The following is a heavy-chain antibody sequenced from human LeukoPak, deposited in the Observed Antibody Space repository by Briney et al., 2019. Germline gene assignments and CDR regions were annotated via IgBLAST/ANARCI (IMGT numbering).Heavy chain of an antibody. J-gene: IGHJ3*02. V-gene: IGHV3-73*01. CDR2: IRSQANSYAT. CDR3: TSRDLYYYDNDAFDI. CDR1: GFTFSGSA. Sequence: GGSLRLSCAASGFTFSGSAMHWVRQASGKGLEWVGRIRSQANSYATAYAASVKGRFTISRDDSKNTAYLQMNSLKTEDTAVYYCTSRDLYYYDNDAFDIWGQGTMVTVSS. D-gene: IGHD3-22*01.